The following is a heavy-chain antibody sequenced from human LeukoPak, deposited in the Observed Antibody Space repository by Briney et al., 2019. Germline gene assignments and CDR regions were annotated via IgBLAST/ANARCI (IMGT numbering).Heavy chain of an antibody. CDR2: IYYSGST. CDR3: ARGSSYGYGGPDY. J-gene: IGHJ4*02. Sequence: LETLSLTCTVSGGSISSYYWSWIRQPPGKGLEWIGYIYYSGSTNYNPSLKSRVTISVDTSKNQFSLKLSSVTAADTAVYYCARGSSYGYGGPDYWGQGTLVTVSS. V-gene: IGHV4-59*01. D-gene: IGHD5-18*01. CDR1: GGSISSYY.